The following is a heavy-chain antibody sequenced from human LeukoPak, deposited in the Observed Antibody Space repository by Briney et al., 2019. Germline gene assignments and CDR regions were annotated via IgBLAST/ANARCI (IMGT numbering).Heavy chain of an antibody. CDR1: GFTFSDYY. V-gene: IGHV3-11*01. CDR3: ARGRWLQTPFDY. CDR2: ISSSGSTI. J-gene: IGHJ4*02. Sequence: GGSLRLSCAASGFTFSDYYMSWIRQAPGKGLEWVSYISSSGSTIYYADSVKGRFTISRDNAKNSLYLQMYSLRAEDTVVYYCARGRWLQTPFDYWGQGTLVTVSS. D-gene: IGHD5-24*01.